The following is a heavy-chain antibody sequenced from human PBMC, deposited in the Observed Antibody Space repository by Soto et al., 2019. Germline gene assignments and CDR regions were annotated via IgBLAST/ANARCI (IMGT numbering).Heavy chain of an antibody. CDR3: ARVGCSSIWCETQFDN. V-gene: IGHV3-30-3*01. CDR2: ISFDGTNI. J-gene: IGHJ4*02. D-gene: IGHD2-2*01. Sequence: PGGSLRLSCAFSGFNSSFYAMHWVRQTPGKGMEWVAVISFDGTNIYYADSVRGRFTISRDSSSSMLYLQMNNLKPADSAIYYCARVGCSSIWCETQFDNWGQGTLVTVSS. CDR1: GFNSSFYA.